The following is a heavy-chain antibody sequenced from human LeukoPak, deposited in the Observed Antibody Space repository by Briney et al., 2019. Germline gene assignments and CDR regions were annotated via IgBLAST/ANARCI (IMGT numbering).Heavy chain of an antibody. CDR1: GFTFSSYA. CDR2: IRGSGCTT. D-gene: IGHD3-22*01. CDR3: AKDPHYDSSGYYSDY. V-gene: IGHV3-23*01. Sequence: GGSLRLSCAASGFTFSSYAMSWVRLAPGTGLEWVSSIRGSGCTTFYADSVRRRFTISRDNSKNPLYLQMNSLRAEDTAVYYCAKDPHYDSSGYYSDYWGQGTLVTVSS. J-gene: IGHJ4*02.